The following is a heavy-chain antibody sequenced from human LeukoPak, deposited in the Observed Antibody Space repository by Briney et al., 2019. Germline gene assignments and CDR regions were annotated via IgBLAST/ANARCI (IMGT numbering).Heavy chain of an antibody. D-gene: IGHD5-24*01. Sequence: GASLEISCEGSGSSFTSYWIGGGRQMPGKGLERMGIIYPGDSDTRYSPSFQGQVTISADKSISTAYLQWSSLKASDTAMYYCATTSRDGYKGNAFDIWGQGTMVTVSS. CDR1: GSSFTSYW. CDR2: IYPGDSDT. V-gene: IGHV5-51*01. CDR3: ATTSRDGYKGNAFDI. J-gene: IGHJ3*02.